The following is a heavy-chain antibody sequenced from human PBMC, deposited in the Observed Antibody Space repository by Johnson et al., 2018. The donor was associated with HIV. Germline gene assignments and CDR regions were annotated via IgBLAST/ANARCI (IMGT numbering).Heavy chain of an antibody. D-gene: IGHD4-23*01. J-gene: IGHJ3*02. CDR3: ARDKDYGGNNDAFDI. Sequence: EVQLVESGGGVVQPGRSLRLSCAASGFTFSSYPMHWVRQAPGKGLEWVSVIYRGGATYYAASVQGRFTISRDNSKNTLYLQMESLRADDTALYYCARDKDYGGNNDAFDIWGQGTMVTVSS. V-gene: IGHV3-66*01. CDR2: IYRGGAT. CDR1: GFTFSSYP.